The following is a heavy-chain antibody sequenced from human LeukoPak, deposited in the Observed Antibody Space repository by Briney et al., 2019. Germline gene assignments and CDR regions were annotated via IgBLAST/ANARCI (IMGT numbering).Heavy chain of an antibody. CDR3: ATGRITIFGVVTNDAFDI. D-gene: IGHD3-3*01. Sequence: ASVKVSCKVSGYTLTELSMHWVRQAPGEGLEWMGGFDPEDGETIYAQKFQGRVTMTEDTSTDTAYMELSSLRSEDTAVYYCATGRITIFGVVTNDAFDIWGQGTMVTVSS. CDR2: FDPEDGET. CDR1: GYTLTELS. V-gene: IGHV1-24*01. J-gene: IGHJ3*02.